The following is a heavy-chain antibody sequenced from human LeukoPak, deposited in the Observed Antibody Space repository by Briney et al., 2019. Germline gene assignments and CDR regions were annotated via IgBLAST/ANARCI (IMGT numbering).Heavy chain of an antibody. CDR2: ISHSGST. CDR3: ARGFLGYYFDY. Sequence: SETLSLTCAVYGGSFSGYYWSWIRQPPGKGLEWIGEISHSGSTNYNPSLKSRVTISVDTSKNQFSLKLSSVTAADTAVYYCARGFLGYYFDYWGQGTLVTVSS. CDR1: GGSFSGYY. J-gene: IGHJ4*02. D-gene: IGHD3-3*01. V-gene: IGHV4-34*01.